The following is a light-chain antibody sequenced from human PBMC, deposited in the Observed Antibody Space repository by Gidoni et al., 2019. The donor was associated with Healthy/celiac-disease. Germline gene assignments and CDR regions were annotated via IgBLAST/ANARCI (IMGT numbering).Light chain of an antibody. CDR3: QQYNNCPPLT. V-gene: IGKV3-15*01. Sequence: EIVMTQSPATLSVSPGERATLSCRASQIGSSNLGWYQQKPGQAPRLLIYGASTRATGIPARFSGSGSGTEFTLTISSLQSEDFAVYYCQQYNNCPPLTFXGXTKVEIK. CDR1: QIGSSN. CDR2: GAS. J-gene: IGKJ4*01.